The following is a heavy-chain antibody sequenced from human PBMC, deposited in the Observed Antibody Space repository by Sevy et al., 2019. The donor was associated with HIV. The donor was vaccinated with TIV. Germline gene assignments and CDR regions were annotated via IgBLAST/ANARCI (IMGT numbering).Heavy chain of an antibody. V-gene: IGHV4-59*01. CDR1: GSSISSYY. Sequence: SETLSLTCTVSGSSISSYYWSWIRQPPGKGLEWIGYIYYSGSTNYNPSPKSRVTISVDTSKNQFSLKLSSVTAADTAVYYCARDGHNWFDPWGQGTLVTVSS. CDR3: ARDGHNWFDP. J-gene: IGHJ5*02. CDR2: IYYSGST.